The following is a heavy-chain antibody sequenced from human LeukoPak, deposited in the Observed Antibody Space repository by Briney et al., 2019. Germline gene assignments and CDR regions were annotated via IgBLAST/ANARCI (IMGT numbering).Heavy chain of an antibody. V-gene: IGHV3-53*01. CDR2: IDNGGST. CDR1: GFTVSSNH. D-gene: IGHD6-6*01. J-gene: IGHJ4*02. Sequence: PGGSLRLSCAASGFTVSSNHMSWVRQAPGKGLEWVSVIDNGGSTYYADSVKGRFTISRDNSKNTVYLQMNSLRAEDTAVYYCARDGSARSLGNWGQGTLVSVSS. CDR3: ARDGSARSLGN.